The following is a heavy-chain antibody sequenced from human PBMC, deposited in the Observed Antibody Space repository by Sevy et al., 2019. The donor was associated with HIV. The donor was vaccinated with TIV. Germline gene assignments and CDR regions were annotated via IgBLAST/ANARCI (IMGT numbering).Heavy chain of an antibody. CDR3: AKGDYYGSGSYYKGGAFDI. V-gene: IGHV3-23*01. CDR1: GFTFSSYA. Sequence: GGSLRLSCAASGFTFSSYAMSWVHQAPGKGLEWVSAISGSGGSTYYADSVKGRFTISRDNSKNTLYLQMNSLRAEDTAVYYCAKGDYYGSGSYYKGGAFDIWGQGTMVTVSS. J-gene: IGHJ3*02. CDR2: ISGSGGST. D-gene: IGHD3-10*01.